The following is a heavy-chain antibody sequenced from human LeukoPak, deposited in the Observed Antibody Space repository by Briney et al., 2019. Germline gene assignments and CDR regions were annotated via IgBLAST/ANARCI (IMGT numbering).Heavy chain of an antibody. Sequence: GGSLRLSGATSGFPFSDFTMSWVRQAPGKGLEWISTTNSGGTSTYYAESVKGRFTISRDNSKNTLYLQMSSLRVEDTAVYYCAKQSYARSLGEGGPGTLVSVSS. CDR3: AKQSYARSLGE. V-gene: IGHV3-23*01. CDR1: GFPFSDFT. J-gene: IGHJ4*02. D-gene: IGHD2-8*01. CDR2: TNSGGTST.